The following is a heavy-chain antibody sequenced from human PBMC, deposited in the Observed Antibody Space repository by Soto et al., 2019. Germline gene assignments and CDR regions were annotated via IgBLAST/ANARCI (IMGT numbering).Heavy chain of an antibody. Sequence: SETLSLTCTVSGGSISSYYWSRIRQPAGKGLEWIGRIYTSGSTNYNPSLKSRVTMSVDTSKNQFSLKLSSVTAADTAVYYCARDIRIEDAARYYGMDGWGQGTTVTVSS. CDR1: GGSISSYY. CDR2: IYTSGST. CDR3: ARDIRIEDAARYYGMDG. J-gene: IGHJ6*02. V-gene: IGHV4-4*07. D-gene: IGHD2-21*01.